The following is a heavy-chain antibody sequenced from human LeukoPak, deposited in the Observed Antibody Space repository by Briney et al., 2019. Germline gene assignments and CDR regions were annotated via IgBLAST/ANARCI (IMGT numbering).Heavy chain of an antibody. V-gene: IGHV3-23*01. CDR2: ISGSGGST. Sequence: PGGSLRLSCAASGFTFSSYAMSWVRQAPGKGLEWVSAISGSGGSTYYAGSVKGRFTISRDNSKNTLYLQMNSRRAEDTAVYYCAKKGSENQNYYYYGMDVWGQGTTVTVSS. CDR1: GFTFSSYA. J-gene: IGHJ6*02. CDR3: AKKGSENQNYYYYGMDV. D-gene: IGHD1-14*01.